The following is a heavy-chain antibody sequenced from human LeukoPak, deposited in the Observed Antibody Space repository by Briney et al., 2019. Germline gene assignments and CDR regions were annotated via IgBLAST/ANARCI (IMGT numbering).Heavy chain of an antibody. CDR3: ARDNIPFYYGSGDNWFDP. V-gene: IGHV3-11*01. D-gene: IGHD3-10*01. CDR2: ISSSGSTI. J-gene: IGHJ5*02. CDR1: GFTLSDYY. Sequence: GGSLRLSCAASGFTLSDYYMSWVRQAPGKGLEWVSYISSSGSTIYYAGSVKGRFTISRDNAKNSLYLQMNSLRAEDTAVYYCARDNIPFYYGSGDNWFDPWGQGTLVTVSS.